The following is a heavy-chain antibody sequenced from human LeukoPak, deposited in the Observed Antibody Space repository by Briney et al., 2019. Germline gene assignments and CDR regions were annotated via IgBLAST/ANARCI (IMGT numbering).Heavy chain of an antibody. CDR3: ARDYRSSSGWTVDY. Sequence: PGGSLRLSCAASGFTFSSYSMNWVRQAPGKGLEWVSYISTSSSTIYYADSAKGRFTISRDNAKNSLYLQMNSLRDEDTAVYYCARDYRSSSGWTVDYWGQGTLVTVSS. D-gene: IGHD6-19*01. J-gene: IGHJ4*02. CDR1: GFTFSSYS. CDR2: ISTSSSTI. V-gene: IGHV3-48*02.